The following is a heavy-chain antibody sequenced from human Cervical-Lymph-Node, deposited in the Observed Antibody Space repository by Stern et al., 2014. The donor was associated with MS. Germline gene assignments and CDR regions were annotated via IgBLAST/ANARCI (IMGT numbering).Heavy chain of an antibody. V-gene: IGHV3-30*04. D-gene: IGHD5-24*01. CDR1: GFTFSSYA. J-gene: IGHJ6*02. CDR2: TSFDGSYK. CDR3: AKDLAPIADFYYYGMDV. Sequence: VQLVESGGGVVQPGRSLRLSCAASGFTFSSYAIHWVRQAPGKGLERVAVTSFDGSYKYYADSVKGRFSISRDNSKNTLSLQMNSLRAEDTAVYYCAKDLAPIADFYYYGMDVWGQGTAVTVSS.